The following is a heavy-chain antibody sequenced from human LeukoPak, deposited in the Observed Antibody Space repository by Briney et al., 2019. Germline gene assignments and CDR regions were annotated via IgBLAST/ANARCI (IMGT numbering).Heavy chain of an antibody. V-gene: IGHV3-48*01. CDR3: ARDGAAAGDNWFDP. Sequence: GGSLRLSCAASGFTFSSYSMNWVRQAPGKGLEWVSYISSSSSTIYYADSVKGRFIISRDNAKNSLYLQMNSLRAEDTAVYYCARDGAAAGDNWFDPWGQGTLVTVSS. J-gene: IGHJ5*02. CDR2: ISSSSSTI. CDR1: GFTFSSYS. D-gene: IGHD6-13*01.